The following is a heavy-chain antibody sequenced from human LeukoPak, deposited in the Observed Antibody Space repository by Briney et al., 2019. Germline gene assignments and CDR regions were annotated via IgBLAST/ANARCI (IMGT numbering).Heavy chain of an antibody. CDR3: AKSPKTGFLFDY. Sequence: GGSLRLSCAASGFTVSSNYMSWVRQAPGKGLEWVSVIYGGVNTVYADSVQGRFTISRDNSKNTLYLQMNSLRAEDTAVYYCAKSPKTGFLFDYWGKGSLVAVSS. D-gene: IGHD1-1*01. CDR2: IYGGVNT. J-gene: IGHJ4*02. CDR1: GFTVSSNY. V-gene: IGHV3-66*01.